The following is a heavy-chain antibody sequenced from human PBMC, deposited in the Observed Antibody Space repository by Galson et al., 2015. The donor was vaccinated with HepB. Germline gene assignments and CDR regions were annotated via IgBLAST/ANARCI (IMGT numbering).Heavy chain of an antibody. CDR3: ARFYCSSTSCYSPGAFDI. CDR2: ISSSSSYI. J-gene: IGHJ3*02. Sequence: SLRLSCAASGFTFSSYSMNWVRQAPGKGLEWVSSISSSSSYIYYADSVKGRFTISRDNAKNSLYLQMNSLRAEDTAVYYCARFYCSSTSCYSPGAFDIWGQGTMVTVSS. V-gene: IGHV3-21*01. D-gene: IGHD2-2*01. CDR1: GFTFSSYS.